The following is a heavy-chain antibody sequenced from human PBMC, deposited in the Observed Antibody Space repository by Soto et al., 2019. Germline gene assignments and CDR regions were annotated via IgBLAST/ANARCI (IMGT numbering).Heavy chain of an antibody. CDR2: ISSSSSTI. V-gene: IGHV3-48*02. D-gene: IGHD6-19*01. CDR3: GGGYSRGWYKKNN. J-gene: IGHJ4*02. Sequence: GGSLRLSCAASGFTFSSYSMNWVRQAPGKGLEWVSYISSSSSTIYYADSVKGRFTISRDNAKNSLYLQMNSLRDEDTAVYYRGGGYSRGWYKKNNGGREPLVTVSS. CDR1: GFTFSSYS.